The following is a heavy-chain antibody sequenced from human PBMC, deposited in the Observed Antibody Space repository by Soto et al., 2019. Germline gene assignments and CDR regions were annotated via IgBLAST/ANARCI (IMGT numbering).Heavy chain of an antibody. Sequence: QVQLQQWGAGLLKPSETLSLTCAVYGGSFSGYYWSWIRQPPGKGLEWIGEINHSGSTNYNPSLKSRVTISVDTSKNQFSLKLSSATAADTAVYYCARRRPMIVVVYYYYYGMDVWGQGTTVTVSS. CDR2: INHSGST. V-gene: IGHV4-34*01. CDR3: ARRRPMIVVVYYYYYGMDV. CDR1: GGSFSGYY. D-gene: IGHD3-22*01. J-gene: IGHJ6*02.